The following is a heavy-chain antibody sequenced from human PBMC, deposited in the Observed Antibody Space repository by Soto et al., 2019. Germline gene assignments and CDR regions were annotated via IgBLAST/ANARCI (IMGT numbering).Heavy chain of an antibody. CDR1: GVSITSYN. J-gene: IGHJ4*02. V-gene: IGHV4-59*01. CDR2: MYSSGSS. D-gene: IGHD2-15*01. Sequence: QVQLQESGPGLVKPSETLSLTCTVSGVSITSYNWSWIRQSPGKGLEWIAYMYSSGSSSYNPSLKSRVTISVDTSKNQYSLKVNSATAADTAVYYCAREWSAFDYWGQGILVTVSS. CDR3: AREWSAFDY.